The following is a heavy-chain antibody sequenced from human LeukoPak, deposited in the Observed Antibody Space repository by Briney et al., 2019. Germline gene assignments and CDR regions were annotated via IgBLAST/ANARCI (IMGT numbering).Heavy chain of an antibody. V-gene: IGHV4-4*07. Sequence: PSETLSLTCTVSGGSISGYYWTWIRQPPGKELEWIGHVYTSGTTNYNPSLDSRVTISLDTFNNQYSLRVTSVTAADTAIYYCARGTEKTRISGYHSFEHWGRGLLVTVSS. CDR2: VYTSGTT. CDR3: ARGTEKTRISGYHSFEH. D-gene: IGHD5-12*01. CDR1: GGSISGYY. J-gene: IGHJ4*02.